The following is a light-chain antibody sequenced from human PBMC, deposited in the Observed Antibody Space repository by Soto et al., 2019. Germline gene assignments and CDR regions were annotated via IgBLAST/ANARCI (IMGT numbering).Light chain of an antibody. CDR2: DAS. J-gene: IGKJ1*01. Sequence: DIQMTQSPSTLSASVGHRVTITCHASQSISSWLAWYQQKPGKAPKLLIYDASSLESGVPSRFSGSGSGTEFTLTISSLQPDDFETYYCQQYNSYSGTFGQGTKVDIK. CDR3: QQYNSYSGT. V-gene: IGKV1-5*01. CDR1: QSISSW.